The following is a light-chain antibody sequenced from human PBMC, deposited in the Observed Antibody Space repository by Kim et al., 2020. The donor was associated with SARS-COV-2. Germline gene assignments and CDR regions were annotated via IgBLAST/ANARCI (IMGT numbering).Light chain of an antibody. CDR3: HQYGGSPRT. CDR1: QIVSSTC. CDR2: GGS. V-gene: IGKV3-20*01. J-gene: IGKJ3*01. Sequence: SAGDSATLSCVASQIVSSTCVAWFQQKPGQPPRLLIYGGSSGATGIPDRFSGSVSGTDFTLTISSLGPGDFAVYYCHQYGGSPRTVGQGSKVDIK.